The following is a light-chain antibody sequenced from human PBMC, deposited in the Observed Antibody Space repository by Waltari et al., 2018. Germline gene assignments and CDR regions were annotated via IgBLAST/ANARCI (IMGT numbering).Light chain of an antibody. CDR2: KTD. Sequence: QSVLTQPPSASGTPGQRVTISCSGSNSNIGSNPESWYQQFPGTAPKLVIYKTDQRPSGVPDRFSAAKSGTAASLAISGLRSEDEADYYCAAWDDSPIGQVFGGGTKVTVL. CDR1: NSNIGSNP. J-gene: IGLJ3*02. CDR3: AAWDDSPIGQV. V-gene: IGLV1-47*01.